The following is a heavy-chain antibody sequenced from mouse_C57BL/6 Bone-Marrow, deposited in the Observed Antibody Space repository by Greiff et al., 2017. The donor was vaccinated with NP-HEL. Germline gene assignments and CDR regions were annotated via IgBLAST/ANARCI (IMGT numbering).Heavy chain of an antibody. CDR3: AREDYYGSYWYFDV. CDR1: GYTFTDYY. CDR2: INPNNGGT. Sequence: EVQLQQSGPELVKPGASVKISCKASGYTFTDYYMNWVKQSHGKSLEWIGDINPNNGGTSYNQKFKGKATLTVDKSSSTAYMELRSLTSEDSAVYYCAREDYYGSYWYFDVWGTGTTVTVSS. D-gene: IGHD1-1*01. V-gene: IGHV1-26*01. J-gene: IGHJ1*03.